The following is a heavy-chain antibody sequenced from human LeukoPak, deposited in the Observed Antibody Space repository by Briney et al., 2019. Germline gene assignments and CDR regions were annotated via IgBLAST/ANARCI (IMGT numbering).Heavy chain of an antibody. CDR3: ARSHPYYYDSSGYPYYYYMDV. Sequence: PSETLSLTCTVSGGSISSSSYYWGWIRQPPGKGLEWIGSIYYSGSTYYNPSLKSRVTISVDTSKNQFSLKLSSVTAADTAVYYCARSHPYYYDSSGYPYYYYMDVWGKGTTVTISS. CDR2: IYYSGST. CDR1: GGSISSSSYY. D-gene: IGHD3-22*01. J-gene: IGHJ6*03. V-gene: IGHV4-39*07.